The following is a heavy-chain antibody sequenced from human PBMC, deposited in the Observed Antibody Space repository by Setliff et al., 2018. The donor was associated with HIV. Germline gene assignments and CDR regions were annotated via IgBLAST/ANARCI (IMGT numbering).Heavy chain of an antibody. Sequence: SLRLSCAASGFTFSSYSMNWVRQAPGKGLEWVSAISSGGGIMFYADSVKGRFTISRDNSKNTLYLQMISLRADDTAVYYCAKSLLVAGNDYWGQGTLVTVSS. J-gene: IGHJ4*02. CDR1: GFTFSSYS. CDR2: ISSGGGIM. D-gene: IGHD2-8*02. CDR3: AKSLLVAGNDY. V-gene: IGHV3-23*01.